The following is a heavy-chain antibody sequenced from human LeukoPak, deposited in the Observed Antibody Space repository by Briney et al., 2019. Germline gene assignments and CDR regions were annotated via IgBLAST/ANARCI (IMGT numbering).Heavy chain of an antibody. CDR3: ARAEVGATQAGY. CDR1: GYTFTSYG. Sequence: ASVNVSCKASGYTFTSYGISWVRQAPGQGLEWMGWISAYNGNTNYAQKLQGRVTMTTDTSTSTAYMELRSLRSDDTAVYYCARAEVGATQAGYWGQGTLVTVSS. V-gene: IGHV1-18*01. J-gene: IGHJ4*02. D-gene: IGHD1-26*01. CDR2: ISAYNGNT.